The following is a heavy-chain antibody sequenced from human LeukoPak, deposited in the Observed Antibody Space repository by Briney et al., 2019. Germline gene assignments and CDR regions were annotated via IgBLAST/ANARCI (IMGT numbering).Heavy chain of an antibody. J-gene: IGHJ4*02. V-gene: IGHV4-31*03. CDR2: IYYTGGT. CDR3: ARGGYDSTSYFFDY. Sequence: SQTLSLTCTVSGGSISSGGYYWSWIRQHPGKGLEWIGYIYYTGGTYYNPSLKSRVTISVDTSKNQFSLKLSSVTAADTAVYYCARGGYDSTSYFFDYWGQGTLVTVSS. D-gene: IGHD5-12*01. CDR1: GGSISSGGYY.